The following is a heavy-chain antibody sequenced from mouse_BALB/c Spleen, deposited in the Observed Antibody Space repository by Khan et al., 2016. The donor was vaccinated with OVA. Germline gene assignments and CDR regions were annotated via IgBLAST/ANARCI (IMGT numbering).Heavy chain of an antibody. CDR1: GFTFSTYG. CDR3: TRLAYYYDSEGFAY. J-gene: IGHJ3*01. Sequence: EVQVVESGGDIVKPGGSLKLSCAASGFTFSTYGMSWVRQTPDKRLEWVATVSTGGHYTYYTDTVKGRFTISRDNAKNTLYLQMSSLRYEDTAMFYCTRLAYYYDSEGFAYWGQGTLVTVSA. D-gene: IGHD1-1*01. CDR2: VSTGGHYT. V-gene: IGHV5-6*01.